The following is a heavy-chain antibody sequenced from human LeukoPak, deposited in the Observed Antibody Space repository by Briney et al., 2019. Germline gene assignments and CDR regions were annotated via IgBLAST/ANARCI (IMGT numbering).Heavy chain of an antibody. Sequence: SETLSLTCTVSGGSISSYYWSWIRQPPGKGLEWIGYIYYSGSTNYNPSLKSRVTISVDTSKNQFSLKLSSVTAADTAVYYCARCSSGWYPCYYFDYWGQGTLVTVSS. CDR3: ARCSSGWYPCYYFDY. J-gene: IGHJ4*02. CDR2: IYYSGST. CDR1: GGSISSYY. D-gene: IGHD6-19*01. V-gene: IGHV4-59*12.